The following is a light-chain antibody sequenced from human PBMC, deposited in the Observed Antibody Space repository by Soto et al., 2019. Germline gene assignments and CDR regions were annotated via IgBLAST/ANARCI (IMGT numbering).Light chain of an antibody. CDR1: QNVRSN. J-gene: IGKJ3*01. CDR2: GAS. V-gene: IGKV3D-15*01. CDR3: QEYENWPLGFP. Sequence: EIMMTQSPATLSVSLGERATLFCRASQNVRSNLAWYQQKPGQAPRLLIHGASSRATGIPDRFSGSGFGAEFTLTINSLQSEDFAVDYWQEYENWPLGFPFGPGTRVEI.